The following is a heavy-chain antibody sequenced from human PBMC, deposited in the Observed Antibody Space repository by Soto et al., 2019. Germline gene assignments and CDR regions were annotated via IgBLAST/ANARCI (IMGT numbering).Heavy chain of an antibody. CDR2: ISYDGRNK. CDR1: GFTFSSYG. J-gene: IGHJ4*02. CDR3: ANSSLRQLLVVSSDY. D-gene: IGHD6-19*01. V-gene: IGHV3-30*18. Sequence: QVQLVESGGGVVQPGRSLRLSCAASGFTFSSYGMHWFRQAPGTGLEWVAVISYDGRNKYYADSVKGRFTISRDNSKKTLCLHMNSLRAEDTAVYYCANSSLRQLLVVSSDYWGQATLVTVSS.